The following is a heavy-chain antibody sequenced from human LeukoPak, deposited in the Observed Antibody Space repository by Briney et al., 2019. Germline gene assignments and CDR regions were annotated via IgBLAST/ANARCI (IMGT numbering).Heavy chain of an antibody. Sequence: PSETLSLTCAVYIDSFSNYHWNWVRQTPAKGMEWIGEVNESGGTNISPSLRSRAILSVDTSKNQFSLKLISVTAADTAIYYCARDRGGLDAFDIWGQGTMVTVSS. CDR2: VNESGGT. CDR1: IDSFSNYH. D-gene: IGHD3-10*01. J-gene: IGHJ3*02. V-gene: IGHV4-34*04. CDR3: ARDRGGLDAFDI.